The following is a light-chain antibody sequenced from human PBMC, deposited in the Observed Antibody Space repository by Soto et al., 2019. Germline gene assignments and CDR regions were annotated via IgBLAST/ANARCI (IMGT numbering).Light chain of an antibody. CDR1: SSDVGGYNY. J-gene: IGLJ1*01. V-gene: IGLV2-14*01. CDR3: SSYTSSSTLYV. Sequence: QSVLTQPASVSGSPGQSITISCTGTSSDVGGYNYVSWYRQHPGKAPKLMIYEVSNRPSGFSNRFSGSKSGNTAPLTISGLRAEDEADYYCSSYTSSSTLYVFGTGTKVTVL. CDR2: EVS.